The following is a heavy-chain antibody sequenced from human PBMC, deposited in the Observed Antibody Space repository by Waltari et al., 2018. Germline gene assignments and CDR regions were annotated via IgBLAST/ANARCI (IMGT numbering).Heavy chain of an antibody. Sequence: QVQLVQSGAEVKKPGSSVKVSCKASGGTFSSYASSWVRPAPGQGHGWMGWIIPICGTANSAQKFQVRVTSTTDESTSTAYMELSSLRSEDTAVYYCAGGPAAGTAQVPGYWGQGTLVTVSS. V-gene: IGHV1-69*05. CDR3: AGGPAAGTAQVPGY. CDR1: GGTFSSYA. J-gene: IGHJ4*02. CDR2: IIPICGTA. D-gene: IGHD6-13*01.